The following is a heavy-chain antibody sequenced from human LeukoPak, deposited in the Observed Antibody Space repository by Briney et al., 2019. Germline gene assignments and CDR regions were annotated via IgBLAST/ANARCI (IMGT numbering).Heavy chain of an antibody. J-gene: IGHJ5*02. D-gene: IGHD2-2*01. V-gene: IGHV1-18*01. CDR3: ARSLAVVPAARIPAGP. Sequence: GASVKVSCKASGYTFTSYGISWVRQAPGQGLEWMGWISAYNGNTNYAQKLQGRVTMTTDTSTSTAYMELRSLRSDDTAVYYCARSLAVVPAARIPAGPWGQGTLVTVSS. CDR1: GYTFTSYG. CDR2: ISAYNGNT.